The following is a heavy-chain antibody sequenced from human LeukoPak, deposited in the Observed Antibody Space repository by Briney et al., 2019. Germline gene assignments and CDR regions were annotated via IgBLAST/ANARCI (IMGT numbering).Heavy chain of an antibody. CDR2: ISSGSSYI. D-gene: IGHD6-19*01. V-gene: IGHV3-21*01. Sequence: GGSLRLSCAASGFTFSSYNMNWVRQTPGKGLEWVSSISSGSSYIYYADSLKGRFTISRDNAKNSLYLQMNSLRAEDTAVYYCARDPGYSSGWDLFDYWGQGTLVTVSS. CDR3: ARDPGYSSGWDLFDY. J-gene: IGHJ4*02. CDR1: GFTFSSYN.